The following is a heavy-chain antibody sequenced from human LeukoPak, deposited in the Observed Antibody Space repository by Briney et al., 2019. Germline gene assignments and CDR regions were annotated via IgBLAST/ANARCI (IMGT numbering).Heavy chain of an antibody. Sequence: PGGSLRLSCPASGFTFSNYAMSWVRQAPGKGLEWVSLISGSGDNTFYADSVKGRFTISRDNSKNTLYLQMNSLGAEDTAVYYCAKIMVRGNHCFDYWGQGTLVTVSS. CDR1: GFTFSNYA. D-gene: IGHD3-10*01. CDR2: ISGSGDNT. J-gene: IGHJ4*02. CDR3: AKIMVRGNHCFDY. V-gene: IGHV3-23*01.